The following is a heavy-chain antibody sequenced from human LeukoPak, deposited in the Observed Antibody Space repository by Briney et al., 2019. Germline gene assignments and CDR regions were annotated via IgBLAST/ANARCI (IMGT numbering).Heavy chain of an antibody. V-gene: IGHV3-30*02. CDR1: GFTFSSYG. CDR2: IRYDGSNK. D-gene: IGHD6-13*01. J-gene: IGHJ4*02. Sequence: GSLRLSCAASGFTFSSYGMHWVRQAPGKGLEWVAFIRYDGSNKYYADSVKGRFTISRDNSKNTLYLQMNSLRAEDTAVYYCAKDSRVLAAAGTYFDYWGQGTLVTVSS. CDR3: AKDSRVLAAAGTYFDY.